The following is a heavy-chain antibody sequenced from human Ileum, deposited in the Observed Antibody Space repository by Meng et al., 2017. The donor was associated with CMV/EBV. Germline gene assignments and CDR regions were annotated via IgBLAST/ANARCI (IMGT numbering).Heavy chain of an antibody. D-gene: IGHD4-17*01. J-gene: IGHJ4*02. Sequence: LRLACAASGFPFGAYYLAWVRQSPGKGFEWVSSITGSADIIYFADSVKGRFTISRDNAKSSLYLEINSLRAEDTAVYSCARGNYGFDYWGQGTLVTVSS. V-gene: IGHV3-11*01. CDR2: ITGSADII. CDR3: ARGNYGFDY. CDR1: GFPFGAYY.